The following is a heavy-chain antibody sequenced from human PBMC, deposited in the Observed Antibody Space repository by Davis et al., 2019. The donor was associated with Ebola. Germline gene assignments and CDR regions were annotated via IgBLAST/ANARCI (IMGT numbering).Heavy chain of an antibody. Sequence: MPGGSLRLSCTVSGGSFSGYYWSWIRQPPGKGLEWIGEINHSGSTNYNPSLKSRVTISVDTSKNQFSLKLSSVTAADTAVYYCARGPSVVGLDYWGQGTLVTVSS. V-gene: IGHV4-34*01. J-gene: IGHJ4*02. CDR1: GGSFSGYY. D-gene: IGHD1-26*01. CDR3: ARGPSVVGLDY. CDR2: INHSGST.